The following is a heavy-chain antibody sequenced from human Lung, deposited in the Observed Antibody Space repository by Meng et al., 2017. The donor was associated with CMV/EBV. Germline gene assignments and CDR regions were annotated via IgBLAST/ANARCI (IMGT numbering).Heavy chain of an antibody. J-gene: IGHJ5*02. CDR1: GYTFSTYT. Sequence: ASVKVSCKASGYTFSTYTIIWVRQAPGQGLEWMGWISPYNGDTNYAPKFQGRVSMTTDTSTSTAYLELRSLRSDDTAVYYCARGYDFWSAYYLIDPWGQGNLVNGAS. CDR2: ISPYNGDT. V-gene: IGHV1-18*01. CDR3: ARGYDFWSAYYLIDP. D-gene: IGHD3-3*01.